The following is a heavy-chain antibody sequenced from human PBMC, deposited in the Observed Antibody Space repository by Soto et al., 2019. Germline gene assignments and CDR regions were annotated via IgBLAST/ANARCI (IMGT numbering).Heavy chain of an antibody. Sequence: GGSLRLSCAASGFTFSSYNMNWVRQAPGKGLEWVSSISSSSSYIYYADTVKGRFTISRDNAKNALYLQMNSLRVEDTAVYYCARDQYYDFWSGYYRAYGMDVWGQGTTVTVSS. CDR3: ARDQYYDFWSGYYRAYGMDV. CDR2: ISSSSSYI. D-gene: IGHD3-3*01. J-gene: IGHJ6*02. CDR1: GFTFSSYN. V-gene: IGHV3-21*01.